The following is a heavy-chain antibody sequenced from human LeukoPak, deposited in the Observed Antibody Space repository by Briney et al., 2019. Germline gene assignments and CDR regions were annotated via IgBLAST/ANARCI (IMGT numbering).Heavy chain of an antibody. CDR3: ARHATQLWKIDY. J-gene: IGHJ4*02. Sequence: ETLXLTCTVSGGSISSYYWSWIRQPPGKGLEWIGYIYYSGITNYNPSLKSRVTISLDTSKNQFSLKLSSVTAADTAVYYCARHATQLWKIDYWGQGTLVTVSS. CDR2: IYYSGIT. CDR1: GGSISSYY. D-gene: IGHD5-18*01. V-gene: IGHV4-59*08.